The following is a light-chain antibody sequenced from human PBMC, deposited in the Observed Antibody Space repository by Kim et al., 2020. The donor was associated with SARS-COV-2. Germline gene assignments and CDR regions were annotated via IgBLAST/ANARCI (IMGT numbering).Light chain of an antibody. V-gene: IGLV3-9*01. CDR2: RDS. Sequence: SMALGQTARITCGGNNIGSKNVHWYQQKPGQAPVLVSYRDSNRPSGIPELFSGSNSGNTATLTISRAQAGDEADYYCQVWDSSTYVFGTGTKVTVL. CDR1: NIGSKN. J-gene: IGLJ1*01. CDR3: QVWDSSTYV.